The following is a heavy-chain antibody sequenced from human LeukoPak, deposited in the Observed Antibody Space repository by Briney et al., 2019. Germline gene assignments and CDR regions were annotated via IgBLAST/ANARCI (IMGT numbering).Heavy chain of an antibody. CDR3: ARDRTSAPGEWGWFDY. CDR1: GITFSSYG. D-gene: IGHD3-16*01. Sequence: GRSLRLSCAASGITFSSYGMHWVRQAPGKGLEWVAVIWYDGSNKYYTDSVKGRITISRDNSKNTLYLQMNSLRAEDTAVYYCARDRTSAPGEWGWFDYWGQGTLVTVSS. CDR2: IWYDGSNK. J-gene: IGHJ4*02. V-gene: IGHV3-33*08.